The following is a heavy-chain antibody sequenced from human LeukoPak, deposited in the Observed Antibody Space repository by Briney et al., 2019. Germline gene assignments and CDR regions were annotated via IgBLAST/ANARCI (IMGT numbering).Heavy chain of an antibody. J-gene: IGHJ5*02. Sequence: PSETLSLTCSVSGGSISSSYCNWMRQPAGKGLEWIGRIYTSGSTNYNPSLKSRVTISVDTSKNQFSLKLSSVTAADTAVYYCAARMVRGVTPVNWFDPWGQGTLVTVSS. D-gene: IGHD3-10*01. CDR3: AARMVRGVTPVNWFDP. CDR2: IYTSGST. CDR1: GGSISSSY. V-gene: IGHV4-4*07.